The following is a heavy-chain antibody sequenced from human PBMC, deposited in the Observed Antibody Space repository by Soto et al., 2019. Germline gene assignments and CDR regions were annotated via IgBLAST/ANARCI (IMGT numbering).Heavy chain of an antibody. CDR2: IDTSSSTI. J-gene: IGHJ6*02. CDR3: ARHYSRSGICMDV. D-gene: IGHD2-15*01. CDR1: GFTFSTYR. V-gene: IGHV3-48*01. Sequence: PGGSLSLSCAASGFTFSTYRMNWVRQAPGKGLEWLSYIDTSSSTIYYTDSVKGRFTISRDNGKNSLYLQMNSLKASDTAMYYCARHYSRSGICMDVWGQGTTVTVSS.